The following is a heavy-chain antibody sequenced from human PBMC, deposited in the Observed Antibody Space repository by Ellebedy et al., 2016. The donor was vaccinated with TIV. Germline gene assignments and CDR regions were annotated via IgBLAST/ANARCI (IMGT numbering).Heavy chain of an antibody. CDR3: ARSYSSWYRYFDY. V-gene: IGHV1-2*04. J-gene: IGHJ4*02. D-gene: IGHD6-13*01. CDR1: GYTFTGYY. CDR2: INPNSGGT. Sequence: AASVKVSCKASGYTFTGYYMHWVRQAPGQGLEWMGWINPNSGGTNYAQKFQGWVTMNRDTSISTAYMELSRLRSDNTAVYYCARSYSSWYRYFDYWGQGTLVTVSS.